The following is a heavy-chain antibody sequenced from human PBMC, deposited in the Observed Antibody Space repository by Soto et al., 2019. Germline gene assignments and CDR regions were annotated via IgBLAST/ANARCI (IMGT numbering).Heavy chain of an antibody. J-gene: IGHJ5*02. CDR1: GGSISSYY. D-gene: IGHD1-26*01. CDR2: IYYSGST. CDR3: ARDEVGDGYSWGNWFDP. V-gene: IGHV4-59*01. Sequence: QVQLQESGPGLVKPSETLSLTCTVSGGSISSYYWSWIRQPPGKGLEWIGYIYYSGSTNYNPSLTSRVTISVDTSKNQFSLKLSSVTAADTAVYYCARDEVGDGYSWGNWFDPWGQGTLVTVSS.